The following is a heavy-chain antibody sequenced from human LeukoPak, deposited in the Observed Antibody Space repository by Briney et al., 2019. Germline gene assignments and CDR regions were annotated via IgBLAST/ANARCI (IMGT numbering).Heavy chain of an antibody. V-gene: IGHV4-4*07. CDR3: ARGASPGGVDV. CDR2: IYVNGNT. CDR1: GGSTTSNYY. J-gene: IGHJ6*02. Sequence: PSENLSLTCTVSGGSTTSNYYWVWIRQPAGKGLEWIGRIYVNGNTAYNPSLKGRVTMSIDTSKNLFSLKLSSVTAADTAVYYCARGASPGGVDVWGQGTTVTVSS.